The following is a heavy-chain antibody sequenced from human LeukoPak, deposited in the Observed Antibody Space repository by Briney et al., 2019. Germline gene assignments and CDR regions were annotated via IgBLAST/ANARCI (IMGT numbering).Heavy chain of an antibody. CDR3: ARGKPTQLYYYGSGSFNFDY. CDR2: ISSSGSTI. V-gene: IGHV3-48*03. J-gene: IGHJ4*02. CDR1: GFTFSSYE. D-gene: IGHD3-10*01. Sequence: PGGSLRLSCAASGFTFSSYEMNWVRQAPGKGLEWVSYISSSGSTIYYADSVKGRFTISRDNAKNSLYLQMNSLRAEDTAVYYCARGKPTQLYYYGSGSFNFDYWGQGTLVTVSS.